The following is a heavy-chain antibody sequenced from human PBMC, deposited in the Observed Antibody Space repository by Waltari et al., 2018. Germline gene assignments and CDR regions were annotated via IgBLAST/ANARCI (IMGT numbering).Heavy chain of an antibody. CDR3: TRDNGGGWYGHAFDI. Sequence: EVQLVESGGGLVQPGGSLRLSCAASGFTLSGYWVHWVRQAPGKGLVRVSHVSMDGYGTNYEDSVKGRFNVSGYNAQNTLYLEMNSLRDEDTAIYYCTRDNGGGWYGHAFDIWGQGTMVTVSS. CDR2: VSMDGYGT. J-gene: IGHJ3*02. V-gene: IGHV3-74*01. CDR1: GFTLSGYW. D-gene: IGHD6-19*01.